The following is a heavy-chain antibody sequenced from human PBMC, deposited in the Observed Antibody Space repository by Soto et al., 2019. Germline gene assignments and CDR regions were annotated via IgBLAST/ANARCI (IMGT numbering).Heavy chain of an antibody. CDR1: GFTFSSYG. Sequence: QVQLVESGGGVVQPGRSLRLSCAASGFTFSSYGMHWVRQAPGKGLEWVAVISYDGSNKYYADSVKGRFTISRDNSKNKRYMQMNRRRAEDTAVYYCARDLRAGPIAYYYYGMDVWGQGTTVTVSS. CDR3: ARDLRAGPIAYYYYGMDV. J-gene: IGHJ6*02. D-gene: IGHD6-25*01. CDR2: ISYDGSNK. V-gene: IGHV3-30*03.